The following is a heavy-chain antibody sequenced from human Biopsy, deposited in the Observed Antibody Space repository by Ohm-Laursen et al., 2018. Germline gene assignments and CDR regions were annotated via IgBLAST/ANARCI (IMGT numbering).Heavy chain of an antibody. Sequence: GTLSLTCPVSGDSISTYYWSWIRQPPGKGLQWIGYIYYTGNTDYNPSLQSRVTISVDTSKNHFSLRLRSMTPADTAMYYCARDRGYYSDRTVPGYFDLWGRGTPVTVSS. CDR2: IYYTGNT. CDR1: GDSISTYY. D-gene: IGHD3-22*01. CDR3: ARDRGYYSDRTVPGYFDL. J-gene: IGHJ2*01. V-gene: IGHV4-59*01.